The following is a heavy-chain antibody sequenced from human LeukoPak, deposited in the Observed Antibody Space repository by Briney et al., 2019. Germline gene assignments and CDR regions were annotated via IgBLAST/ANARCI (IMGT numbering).Heavy chain of an antibody. D-gene: IGHD4-17*01. Sequence: GGSLRLSCAASGFTFSSYWMSWVRQAPGKGLEWVANIKQDGSEKYYVDSVKGRFTISRDNSKNTLYLQMNSLRAEDTAVYYCARGRGRTTVNKNYYFDYWAREPWSPSPQ. CDR3: ARGRGRTTVNKNYYFDY. J-gene: IGHJ4*02. CDR1: GFTFSSYW. CDR2: IKQDGSEK. V-gene: IGHV3-7*01.